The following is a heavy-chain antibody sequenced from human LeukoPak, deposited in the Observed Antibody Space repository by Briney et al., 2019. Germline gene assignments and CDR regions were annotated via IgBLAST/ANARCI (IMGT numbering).Heavy chain of an antibody. CDR3: AKDRLGGPYFFHY. CDR2: IGGTGVRT. Sequence: GGSLRLSCASSGFTFSSYAMSWVRQAPGKGLEWVSTIGGTGVRTYYADSAKGRFTISRDNSKNTLYLQINSLRAEDTAVYFCAKDRLGGPYFFHYWGQGTLVTVSS. J-gene: IGHJ4*02. V-gene: IGHV3-23*01. CDR1: GFTFSSYA. D-gene: IGHD3-16*01.